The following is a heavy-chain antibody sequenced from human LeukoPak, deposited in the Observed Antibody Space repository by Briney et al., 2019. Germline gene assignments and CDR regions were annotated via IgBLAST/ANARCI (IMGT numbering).Heavy chain of an antibody. CDR1: GFTFRRYG. CDR3: TRRRYSSSWSDAFDI. Sequence: GGTLRLSCAASGFTFRRYGMTWVRQAPGKGLEWVSSISGSGGSTFYADSVKGRFTISRDNSKNTLYLQMNSLRAEDTAVYYCTRRRYSSSWSDAFDIWGQGTMVTVSS. CDR2: ISGSGGST. J-gene: IGHJ3*02. D-gene: IGHD6-13*01. V-gene: IGHV3-23*01.